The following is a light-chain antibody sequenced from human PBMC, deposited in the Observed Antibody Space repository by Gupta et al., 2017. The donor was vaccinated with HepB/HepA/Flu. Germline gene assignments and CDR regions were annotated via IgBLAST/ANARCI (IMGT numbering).Light chain of an antibody. CDR1: SSDVGGYNY. CDR2: DVS. CDR3: SSYTSISTLGV. Sequence: QSALTQPASVSGSPGQSITISCTGTSSDVGGYNYVSWYQQHPGKAPKLMIYDVSNRPSGVSNRFSCSKSGNTASLTISGLQAEDEADYYCSSYTSISTLGVFGGGTKLTVL. V-gene: IGLV2-14*03. J-gene: IGLJ3*02.